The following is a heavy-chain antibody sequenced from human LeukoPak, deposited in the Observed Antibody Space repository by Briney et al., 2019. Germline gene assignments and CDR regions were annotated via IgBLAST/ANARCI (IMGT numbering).Heavy chain of an antibody. CDR3: ARGGLTIFGVVNYMDA. J-gene: IGHJ6*03. CDR2: IKQDGSEK. CDR1: GFTFSSYW. Sequence: PGGSLRLSCAASGFTFSSYWMSWVRQAPGKGLEWVANIKQDGSEKYYVDSVKGRFTISRDNAKNSLYLQMNSLRAEDTALYYCARGGLTIFGVVNYMDAWGKGTTVTVSS. D-gene: IGHD3-3*01. V-gene: IGHV3-7*03.